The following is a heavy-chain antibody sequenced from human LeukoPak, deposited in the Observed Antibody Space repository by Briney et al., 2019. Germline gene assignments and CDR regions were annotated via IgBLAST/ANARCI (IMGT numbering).Heavy chain of an antibody. CDR3: TRDFLHVYYYDSSGYVRGAFDI. D-gene: IGHD3-22*01. J-gene: IGHJ3*02. V-gene: IGHV1-2*02. CDR1: GYTFTGYY. CDR2: INPNSGGT. Sequence: ASVKVSCKASGYTFTGYYLYWVRQAPGQGLEWMGWINPNSGGTNFAQKFQGRVTMTRDTSISTVYMELSRLRSDDTAVYYCTRDFLHVYYYDSSGYVRGAFDIWGQGTMVTASS.